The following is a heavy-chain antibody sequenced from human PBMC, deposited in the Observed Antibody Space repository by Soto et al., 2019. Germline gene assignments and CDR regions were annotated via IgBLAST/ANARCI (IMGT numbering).Heavy chain of an antibody. D-gene: IGHD6-13*01. CDR3: ARDATIAASSFDY. V-gene: IGHV1-69*13. J-gene: IGHJ4*02. CDR2: IIPIFGTA. CDR1: GGTFSSYA. Sequence: GASVKVSCKASGGTFSSYAISWVRQAPGQGLEWMGGIIPIFGTANYAQKFQGRVTITADESTSTAYMELSSLRSEDTAVYYCARDATIAASSFDYWGQGTLAPVSS.